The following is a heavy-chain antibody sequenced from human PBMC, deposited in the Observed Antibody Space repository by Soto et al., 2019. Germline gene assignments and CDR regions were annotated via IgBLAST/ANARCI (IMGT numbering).Heavy chain of an antibody. J-gene: IGHJ4*02. CDR2: ISYDATNQ. V-gene: IGHV3-30-3*01. D-gene: IGHD3-3*01. CDR1: GFIFSQYV. Sequence: QVQLVESGGSVVQPGRSVRLSCTASGFIFSQYVMHWVRQAPGKGLEWVAIISYDATNQYYADSVRGRFTISRDNSNNTVYLQMNRLSAEDTAVYYCAREGVGPYDFWSGYYVHWGQGTLVTVSS. CDR3: AREGVGPYDFWSGYYVH.